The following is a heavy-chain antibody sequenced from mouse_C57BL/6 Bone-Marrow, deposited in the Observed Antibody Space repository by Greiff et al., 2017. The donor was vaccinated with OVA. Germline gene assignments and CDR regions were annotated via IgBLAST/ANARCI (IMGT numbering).Heavy chain of an antibody. CDR3: ARHGDLYAMDY. CDR1: EYEFPSHD. D-gene: IGHD3-3*01. V-gene: IGHV5-2*01. J-gene: IGHJ4*01. CDR2: INSDGGST. Sequence: EVKLVESGGGLVQPGESLKLSCESNEYEFPSHDMSWVRKTPETRLELVAAINSDGGSTYYPDTMERRFIISRDNTKNTLYLQMSMLMSDDTALYYCARHGDLYAMDYWGQGTSVTVSS.